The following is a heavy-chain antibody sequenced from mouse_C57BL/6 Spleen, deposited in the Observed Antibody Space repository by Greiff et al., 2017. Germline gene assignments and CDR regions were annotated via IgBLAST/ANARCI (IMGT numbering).Heavy chain of an antibody. CDR2: INPGSGGT. J-gene: IGHJ2*01. D-gene: IGHD1-1*01. CDR3: ARSHYGSSPFDY. Sequence: QVQLQQSGAELVRPGTSVKVSCKASGYAFTNYLIEWVKQRPGQGLEWIGVINPGSGGTNYNEKFKGKATLTADKSSSTAYMQLSSLTSEDSAVFVCARSHYGSSPFDYWGQGTTLTVSS. CDR1: GYAFTNYL. V-gene: IGHV1-54*01.